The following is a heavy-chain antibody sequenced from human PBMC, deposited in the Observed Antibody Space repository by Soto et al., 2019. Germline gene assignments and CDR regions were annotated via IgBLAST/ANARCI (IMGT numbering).Heavy chain of an antibody. D-gene: IGHD3-22*01. V-gene: IGHV3-23*01. Sequence: GGSLRLSCAASGFTFSSYAISWVRQAPGKGLEWVSAISVSGGSTYYADSVKGRFTISRDNSKNTLYLQMNSLRAEDTAVYYCAKDYSNYYDSSGFDYWGQGTLVTVSS. CDR1: GFTFSSYA. CDR2: ISVSGGST. CDR3: AKDYSNYYDSSGFDY. J-gene: IGHJ4*02.